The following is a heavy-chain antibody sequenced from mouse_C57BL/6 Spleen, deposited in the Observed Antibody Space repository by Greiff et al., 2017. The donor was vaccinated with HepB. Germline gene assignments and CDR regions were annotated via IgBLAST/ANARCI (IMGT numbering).Heavy chain of an antibody. V-gene: IGHV1-59*01. CDR1: GYTFTSYW. D-gene: IGHD1-1*01. J-gene: IGHJ3*01. CDR2: IDPSDSYT. CDR3: ASPCSSSAWFAY. Sequence: QVQLQQPGAELVRPGTSVKLSCKASGYTFTSYWMHWVKQRPGQGLEWIGVIDPSDSYTNYNQKFKGKATLTVDTSSSTAYMQLSSLTSEDSAVYYCASPCSSSAWFAYWGQGTLVTVSA.